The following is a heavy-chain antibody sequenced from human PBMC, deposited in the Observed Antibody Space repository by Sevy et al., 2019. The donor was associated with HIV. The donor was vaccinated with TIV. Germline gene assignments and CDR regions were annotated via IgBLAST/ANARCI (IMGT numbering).Heavy chain of an antibody. Sequence: GGSLRLSCLVSRFNFSIYAMSWVRQAPGKGLEWVALISYDGSDTYYADSVKGRFTVSRDNFKNTLFLQMNSLTTEDTAVYYCARPRANYVDHYFFYAMDVWGQGTTVTVSS. CDR3: ARPRANYVDHYFFYAMDV. CDR2: ISYDGSDT. V-gene: IGHV3-30-3*01. CDR1: RFNFSIYA. J-gene: IGHJ6*02. D-gene: IGHD4-17*01.